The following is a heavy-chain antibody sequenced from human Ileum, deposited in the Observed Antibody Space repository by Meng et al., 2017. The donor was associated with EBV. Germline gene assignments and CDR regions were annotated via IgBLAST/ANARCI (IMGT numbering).Heavy chain of an antibody. D-gene: IGHD6-13*01. CDR2: ISAYNGNT. Sequence: QVQLVQSGAEVKKPXXXXXVXCNTSGGSFSTYTFSWVRQAPGQGLEWMGWISAYNGNTNYAQKLQGRVTMTTDTSTSTAYMELRSLRSDDTAVYYCAASSSSWYQNWFDPWGQGTLVTVSS. J-gene: IGHJ5*02. CDR1: GGSFSTYT. CDR3: AASSSSWYQNWFDP. V-gene: IGHV1-18*01.